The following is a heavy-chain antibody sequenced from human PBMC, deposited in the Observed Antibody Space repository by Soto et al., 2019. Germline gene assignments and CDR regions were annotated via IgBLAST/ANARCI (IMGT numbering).Heavy chain of an antibody. CDR3: ARENYGDAFDF. V-gene: IGHV3-48*03. J-gene: IGHJ4*02. CDR2: INSGGSSI. Sequence: GGSLRLSCAVSGFSVSDYEMNWVRQAPGKGLEWVSYINSGGSSIKYSDSVKGRFAMSRDNARNSLFLQMDSLTDEDTAVYYCARENYGDAFDFWGQGTLVTVSS. CDR1: GFSVSDYE. D-gene: IGHD4-17*01.